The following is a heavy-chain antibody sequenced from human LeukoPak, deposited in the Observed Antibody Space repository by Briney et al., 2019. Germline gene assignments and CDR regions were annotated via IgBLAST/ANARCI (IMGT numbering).Heavy chain of an antibody. Sequence: SETLSLTCAVYGGSFSGYYWSWIRQPPGKGLEWIGEINHSGSTNYNPSLKSRVTISVDTSRKQFFLRLSSVTAADTAMYYCARARRDYGRSFDSWGQGTLVTVSS. CDR2: INHSGST. J-gene: IGHJ4*02. CDR3: ARARRDYGRSFDS. V-gene: IGHV4-34*01. CDR1: GGSFSGYY. D-gene: IGHD4-17*01.